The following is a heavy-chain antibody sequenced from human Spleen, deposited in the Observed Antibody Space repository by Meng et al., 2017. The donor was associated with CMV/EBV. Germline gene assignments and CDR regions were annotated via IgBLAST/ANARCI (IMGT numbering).Heavy chain of an antibody. D-gene: IGHD3-3*01. J-gene: IGHJ6*02. CDR3: AKIFPSDYYKYAMDV. Sequence: ASVKVSCKASGYTFTGYYMHWVRQAPGQGLEWMGWINPNSGGTNYAQKFQGRVTMTRDTSISTASVELSGLRSDDTAVYYCAKIFPSDYYKYAMDVWGQGTTVTVSS. V-gene: IGHV1-2*02. CDR2: INPNSGGT. CDR1: GYTFTGYY.